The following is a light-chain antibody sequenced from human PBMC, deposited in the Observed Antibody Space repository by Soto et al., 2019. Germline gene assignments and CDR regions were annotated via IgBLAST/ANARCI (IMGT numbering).Light chain of an antibody. CDR2: KAS. CDR1: QSVSDW. V-gene: IGKV1-5*03. J-gene: IGKJ4*01. CDR3: QQYDSYSPPT. Sequence: TQSPSTLSASVGDRVTITCRASQSVSDWLAWYQHKPGKTPKLLIYKASTLESGVPSRFSGFGSGTEFTLTISSLQPEDFATYYSQQYDSYSPPTFGGGTKVEIK.